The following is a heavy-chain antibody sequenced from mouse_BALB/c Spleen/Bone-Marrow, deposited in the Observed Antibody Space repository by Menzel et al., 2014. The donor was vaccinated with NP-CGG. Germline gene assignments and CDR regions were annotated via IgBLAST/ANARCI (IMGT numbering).Heavy chain of an antibody. Sequence: VHLVESGPELVKPGASVKMSCKASGYTFTDYVTTWVKQRTGQGLEWIGEIYPGSGSTCFNEKFKGKATLTADKSSNTAYMQLGSLTSEDSAVYFCARKSQRAYDSMNYWGPGTSVTVSS. D-gene: IGHD2-4*01. CDR1: GYTFTDYV. V-gene: IGHV1-77*01. CDR3: ARKSQRAYDSMNY. J-gene: IGHJ4*01. CDR2: IYPGSGST.